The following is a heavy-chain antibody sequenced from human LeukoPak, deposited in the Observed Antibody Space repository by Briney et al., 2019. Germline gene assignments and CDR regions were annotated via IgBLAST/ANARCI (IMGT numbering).Heavy chain of an antibody. CDR2: IYYSGST. D-gene: IGHD1-26*01. CDR3: ARERGGSPYYFDY. Sequence: KSSETLSLTCTVSGGSISSGVYYWSWIRQHPGKGLEWIGYIYYSGSTYYNPSLKSRVTISVDTSKNQFSLKLSSVTAADTAVYYCARERGGSPYYFDYWGQGTLVTVSS. J-gene: IGHJ4*02. CDR1: GGSISSGVYY. V-gene: IGHV4-31*03.